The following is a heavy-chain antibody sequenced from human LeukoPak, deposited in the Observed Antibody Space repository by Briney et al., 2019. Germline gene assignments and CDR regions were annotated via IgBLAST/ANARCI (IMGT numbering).Heavy chain of an antibody. J-gene: IGHJ4*02. D-gene: IGHD5-12*01. V-gene: IGHV3-30*02. CDR2: IRYDGSNK. Sequence: GGSLRLSCAASGVTFSSYGMHWVRQAPGEGLEWVACIRYDGSNKYYAYCVTGRFHISSENSKNTTYLQMHSLSPEATAVSYYAKDLGYSGYDPLGFWGQGTLVPVSS. CDR3: AKDLGYSGYDPLGF. CDR1: GVTFSSYG.